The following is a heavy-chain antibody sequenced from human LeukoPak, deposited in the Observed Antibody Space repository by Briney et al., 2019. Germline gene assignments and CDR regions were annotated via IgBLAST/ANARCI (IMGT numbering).Heavy chain of an antibody. CDR1: GGSISSSSDY. D-gene: IGHD3-22*01. Sequence: KASETLSLTCTVSGGSISSSSDYWGWIRQLPGKGLEWIGSIYYDGSTFYNPSLKSRVIISLDASNNQFSLKLSSVTAADTAVYYCARVLVISGYYFGPFDIWGRGTMVTVSS. CDR3: ARVLVISGYYFGPFDI. J-gene: IGHJ3*02. V-gene: IGHV4-39*07. CDR2: IYYDGST.